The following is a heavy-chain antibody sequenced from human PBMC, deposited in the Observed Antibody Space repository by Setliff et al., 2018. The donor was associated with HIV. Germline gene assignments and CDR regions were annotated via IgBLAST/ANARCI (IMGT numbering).Heavy chain of an antibody. V-gene: IGHV1-18*01. CDR2: VSGYSGIA. CDR3: ARDRSMNCYHDSRGYYWNWFDP. CDR1: GYTFTSFG. Sequence: ASVKVSCKASGYTFTSFGISWMRQAPGQGLEWMGWVSGYSGIAYYAQKFQDRVTMTTDTSTNTVYMGLRSLRSDDTAVYYCARDRSMNCYHDSRGYYWNWFDPWGQGTLVTVSS. D-gene: IGHD3-22*01. J-gene: IGHJ5*01.